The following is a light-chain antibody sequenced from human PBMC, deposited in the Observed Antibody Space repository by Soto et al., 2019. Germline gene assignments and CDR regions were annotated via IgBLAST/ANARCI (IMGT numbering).Light chain of an antibody. V-gene: IGLV2-14*01. Sequence: QSVLTQPASGSGSPGQSITISCTGTISDVGGYNYVSWYQQHPGKAPKLMIYDVSNRPSGVSNHCSGSKSGNTASLTISGLQAEDEADYYCSSYTSSSFPYVFGTGTKVTVL. CDR3: SSYTSSSFPYV. CDR2: DVS. J-gene: IGLJ1*01. CDR1: ISDVGGYNY.